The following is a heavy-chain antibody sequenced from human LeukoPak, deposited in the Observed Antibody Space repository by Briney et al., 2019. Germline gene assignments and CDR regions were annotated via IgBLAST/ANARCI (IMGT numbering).Heavy chain of an antibody. Sequence: ASVKVSCKASGYTFTNHDINWVRQATGQGLEWMGWVNPNSGNIGYAQKLQGRITMTWDTSISTAYLELSSLRSEDTAIYYCATMPPRGGRRDTPGYWGQGTLVTVSS. D-gene: IGHD3-16*01. CDR2: VNPNSGNI. J-gene: IGHJ4*02. V-gene: IGHV1-8*01. CDR3: ATMPPRGGRRDTPGY. CDR1: GYTFTNHD.